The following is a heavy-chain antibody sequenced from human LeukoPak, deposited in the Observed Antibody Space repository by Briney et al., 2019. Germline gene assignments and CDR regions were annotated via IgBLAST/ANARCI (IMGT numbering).Heavy chain of an antibody. Sequence: GGSLRLSCAASGFTFSRYWMTWVRQAPGKGPEWVANIKQDGSETYYVDAVKGRFTISRDNAKNSLYLQMNSLRVDDTAVYFCARGRYSGYMYYFDYWGQGTLVTVSS. CDR1: GFTFSRYW. J-gene: IGHJ4*02. CDR2: IKQDGSET. V-gene: IGHV3-7*01. D-gene: IGHD5-12*01. CDR3: ARGRYSGYMYYFDY.